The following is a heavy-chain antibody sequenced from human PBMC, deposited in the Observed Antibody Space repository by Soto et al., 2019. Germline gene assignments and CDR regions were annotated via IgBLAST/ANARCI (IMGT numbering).Heavy chain of an antibody. CDR1: WFTFSGSA. V-gene: IGHV3-73*01. CDR2: IRSKANSYAT. Sequence: PGGSLRLSCAASWFTFSGSAMHWVRQASGKGLEWVGRIRSKANSYATAYAASVKGRLTISRDDSKNTAYLQMNSLKTEDTAVYYCTRQADYGDYTDAFDIWGQGTMVTVSS. D-gene: IGHD4-17*01. CDR3: TRQADYGDYTDAFDI. J-gene: IGHJ3*02.